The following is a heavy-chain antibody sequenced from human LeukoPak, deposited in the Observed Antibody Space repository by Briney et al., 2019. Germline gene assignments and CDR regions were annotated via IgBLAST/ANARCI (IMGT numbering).Heavy chain of an antibody. J-gene: IGHJ4*02. CDR3: ARDRRGHYAFGSFSDFDY. CDR2: ISSSGRTI. D-gene: IGHD3-3*01. V-gene: IGHV3-11*01. CDR1: GFTFSDYY. Sequence: GGSLRLSCAASGFTFSDYYMSWIRQAPGKGLEWVSYISSSGRTIYYADSVKGRFTISRDNAKNSLYLQMNSLRAEDTAVYYCARDRRGHYAFGSFSDFDYWGQGTLVAVSS.